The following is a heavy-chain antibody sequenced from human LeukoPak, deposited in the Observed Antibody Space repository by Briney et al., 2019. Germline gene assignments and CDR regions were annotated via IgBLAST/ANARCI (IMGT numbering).Heavy chain of an antibody. D-gene: IGHD6-19*01. Sequence: ASETLSITCAVYGGSFSGYYWSWIRQPPGKGLEWIGEINHSGSTNYNPSLKSRVTISVDTSKNQFSLKLSSVTAADTAVYYCARGYGSSGWYGNVDYWGQGTLVTVSS. CDR1: GGSFSGYY. V-gene: IGHV4-34*01. CDR3: ARGYGSSGWYGNVDY. J-gene: IGHJ4*02. CDR2: INHSGST.